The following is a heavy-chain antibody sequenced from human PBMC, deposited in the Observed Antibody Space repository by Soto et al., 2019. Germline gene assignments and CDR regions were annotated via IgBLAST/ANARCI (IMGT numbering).Heavy chain of an antibody. CDR1: GGSFSGYY. Sequence: QVQLQQWGARLLKPSETLSLTCAVYGGSFSGYYWSWIRQSPGKGLEWIGEINLSVTTNYNPSLKSRVTMSVDTSKYQFSLKLTSVTAADTAVYYCAKGGGSLWSWGQGTLVTVSS. V-gene: IGHV4-34*01. D-gene: IGHD3-10*01. J-gene: IGHJ5*02. CDR3: AKGGGSLWS. CDR2: INLSVTT.